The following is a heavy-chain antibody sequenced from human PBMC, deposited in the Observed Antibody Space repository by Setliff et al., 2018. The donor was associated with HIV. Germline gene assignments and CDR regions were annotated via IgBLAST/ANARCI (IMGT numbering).Heavy chain of an antibody. CDR1: GDSINSGGYY. J-gene: IGHJ4*02. Sequence: KPSETLSLTCSVSGDSINSGGYYWSWLRQHPGKGLEWIGYIYYKRNTYYNPSLKSRVSVSLDTSKNQFSLQLSSVTAADTAVYYCAREAPADSSSTSYYFDYWGQGTLVTVSS. CDR3: AREAPADSSSTSYYFDY. V-gene: IGHV4-31*02. D-gene: IGHD2-2*01. CDR2: IYYKRNT.